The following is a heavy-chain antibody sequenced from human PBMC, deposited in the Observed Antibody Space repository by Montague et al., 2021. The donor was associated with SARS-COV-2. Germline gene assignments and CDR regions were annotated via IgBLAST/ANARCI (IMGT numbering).Heavy chain of an antibody. J-gene: IGHJ4*02. Sequence: SETLSLTCTVSGGSISSYYWSWIRQPPGRGLEWIGYIYYSGSTNYNPSLKSRVTISADTSKNQFSLRLSSVTAADTAVYYCARDLPPSRPRNPVWGQGTLVTVSS. CDR3: ARDLPPSRPRNPV. V-gene: IGHV4-59*01. CDR2: IYYSGST. CDR1: GGSISSYY. D-gene: IGHD2/OR15-2a*01.